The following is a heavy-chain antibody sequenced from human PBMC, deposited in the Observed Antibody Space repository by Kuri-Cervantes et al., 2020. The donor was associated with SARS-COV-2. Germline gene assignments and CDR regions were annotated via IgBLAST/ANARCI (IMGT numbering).Heavy chain of an antibody. Sequence: KVSCKGSGYSFTSYLISWVRQMPGKGLEWMGRIDPSDSYTNYIPSFQGHVTITADKSISTAYLQWSSLKASDTAMYYCARQGAYSSGYTDYWGQGTLVTVSS. V-gene: IGHV5-10-1*01. CDR2: IDPSDSYT. J-gene: IGHJ4*02. CDR3: ARQGAYSSGYTDY. CDR1: GYSFTSYL. D-gene: IGHD6-19*01.